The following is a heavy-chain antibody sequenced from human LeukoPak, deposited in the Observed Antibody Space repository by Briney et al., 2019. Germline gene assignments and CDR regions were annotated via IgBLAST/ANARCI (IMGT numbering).Heavy chain of an antibody. CDR1: GGSISSYY. CDR2: IYYSGST. CDR3: ARVSSGFVSGGPYFDY. Sequence: SETLSLTCTVSGGSISSYYWSWIRQPPGKGLEWIGYIYYSGSTNYNPSLKSRVTISVDTSKNQFSLELSSVTAADTAVYYCARVSSGFVSGGPYFDYWGQGTLVTVSS. V-gene: IGHV4-59*01. J-gene: IGHJ4*02. D-gene: IGHD2-8*02.